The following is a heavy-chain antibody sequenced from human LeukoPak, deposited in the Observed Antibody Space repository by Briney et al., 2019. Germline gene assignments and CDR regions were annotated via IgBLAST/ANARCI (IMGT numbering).Heavy chain of an antibody. CDR2: IYYSGST. Sequence: SETLSLTCTVSGGSISSSSHYWGWIRQPPEKGLEWIGSIYYSGSTYYNPSLKSRVSISVDTSKNQFSLKLSSVTAADTAVYYCATHHYYDSSGYSYAFDIWGQGTMVTVSS. D-gene: IGHD3-22*01. V-gene: IGHV4-39*01. J-gene: IGHJ3*02. CDR3: ATHHYYDSSGYSYAFDI. CDR1: GGSISSSSHY.